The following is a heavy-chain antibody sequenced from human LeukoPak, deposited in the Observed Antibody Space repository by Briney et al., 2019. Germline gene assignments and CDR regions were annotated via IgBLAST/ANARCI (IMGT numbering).Heavy chain of an antibody. V-gene: IGHV3-11*04. Sequence: GGSLRLSCAASGFTFSDYYMTWIRQAPGKGLEWVSHISPSGITTYYTDSVKGRFTISRDNAKNSLSPQINSLRVEDTAVYYCARAYTGSFSGTLEYWGRGTLVTVSS. D-gene: IGHD1-26*01. J-gene: IGHJ4*02. CDR2: ISPSGITT. CDR1: GFTFSDYY. CDR3: ARAYTGSFSGTLEY.